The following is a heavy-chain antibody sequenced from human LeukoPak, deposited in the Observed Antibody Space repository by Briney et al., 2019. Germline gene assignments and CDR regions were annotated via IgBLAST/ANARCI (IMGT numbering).Heavy chain of an antibody. CDR3: ARVGYIVVVPAAIVRGSYFDY. D-gene: IGHD2-2*02. CDR2: INHSGST. V-gene: IGHV4-34*01. CDR1: GGSFSGYY. J-gene: IGHJ4*02. Sequence: PSETLSLTCAVYGGSFSGYYWSWIRQPPGKGLEWIGEINHSGSTNYNPSLKSRVTTSVDTSKNQFSLKLSSVTAADTAVYYCARVGYIVVVPAAIVRGSYFDYWGQGTLVTVSS.